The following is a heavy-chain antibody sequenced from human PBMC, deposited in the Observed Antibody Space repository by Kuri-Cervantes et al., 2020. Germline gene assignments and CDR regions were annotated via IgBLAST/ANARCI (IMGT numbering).Heavy chain of an antibody. CDR1: GFTFSSYG. CDR3: ARDGDWELGIDY. CDR2: IWYDGSNK. V-gene: IGHV3-33*01. D-gene: IGHD7-27*01. J-gene: IGHJ4*02. Sequence: GESLKISCAASGFTFSSYGMHWVRQAPGKGLEWVAVIWYDGSNKYYADSVKGRFTISRDNSKNTLYLQMNSLRAEDTAVYYCARDGDWELGIDYWGQGTLVTVSS.